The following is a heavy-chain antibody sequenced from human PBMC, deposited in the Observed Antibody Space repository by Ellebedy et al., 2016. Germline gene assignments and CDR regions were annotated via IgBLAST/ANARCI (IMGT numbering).Heavy chain of an antibody. CDR3: RQGHYANY. CDR2: INQDGSET. D-gene: IGHD4-17*01. CDR1: GVTFTGSY. V-gene: IGHV3-7*03. Sequence: GGSLRLSXVASGVTFTGSYLNWVRQAPGKGLKWVAKINQDGSETDYVDSVKGRFTMSRDIPKNTVYLQMNRLRAEDTAVYYCRQGHYANYWGQGTLVTVSS. J-gene: IGHJ4*02.